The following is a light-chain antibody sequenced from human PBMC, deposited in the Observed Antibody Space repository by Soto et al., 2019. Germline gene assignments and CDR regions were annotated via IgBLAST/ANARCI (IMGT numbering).Light chain of an antibody. CDR2: GNS. V-gene: IGLV1-40*01. CDR3: QSYDSSLSGSVV. J-gene: IGLJ2*01. Sequence: QSVLTQPPSVSGAPGQRVTISCTGSSSNIGAGYDVHWYQQLPGTAPKLLIYGNSNRPSGVPDRFSGSKSGTSASLAITGLQAEDAAYYYCQSYDSSLSGSVVVGGGTKVTVL. CDR1: SSNIGAGYD.